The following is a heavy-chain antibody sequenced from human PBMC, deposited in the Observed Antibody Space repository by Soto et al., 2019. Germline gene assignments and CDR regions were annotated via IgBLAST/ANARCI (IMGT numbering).Heavy chain of an antibody. CDR3: ARKYCSANSCENWDY. J-gene: IGHJ4*02. CDR1: GFTFSSYA. Sequence: EVQLLESGGGLVQPGGSLRLSCAASGFTFSSYAMTWVRQAPGKGLEWVSAISASGTSIHYADSVKGRFTIARDNSESTLYMQMNSLRAEDTALYYCARKYCSANSCENWDYWGQGTLVTVSS. D-gene: IGHD2-2*01. V-gene: IGHV3-23*01. CDR2: ISASGTSI.